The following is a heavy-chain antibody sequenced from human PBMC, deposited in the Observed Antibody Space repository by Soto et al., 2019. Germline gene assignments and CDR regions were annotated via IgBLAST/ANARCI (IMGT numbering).Heavy chain of an antibody. Sequence: EVQLVESGGGLVQPGGSLRLSCPASGFIVSDTYVNWVRQAPGKGLEWVSVISNRGDTHYADSVRGRFSLFRDISDNTLHLQMNNLRVEDTAVYYCAREPRYCRGGSCSITGDAYDIWVQGTMVTVSS. CDR2: ISNRGDT. CDR3: AREPRYCRGGSCSITGDAYDI. J-gene: IGHJ3*02. CDR1: GFIVSDTY. D-gene: IGHD2-15*01. V-gene: IGHV3-66*01.